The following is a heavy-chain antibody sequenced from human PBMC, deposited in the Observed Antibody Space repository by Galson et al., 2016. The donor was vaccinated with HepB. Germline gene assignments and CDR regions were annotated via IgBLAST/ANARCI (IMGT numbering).Heavy chain of an antibody. D-gene: IGHD2-15*01. J-gene: IGHJ6*02. CDR1: SGSINSDVW. CDR2: IYNTGST. Sequence: ETLSLTCAVSSGSINSDVWWSWVRQAPGKGLEWIGEIYNTGSTNYNPSLKTRFIMSLDKSKNQFSLKLTSVTAADTAVYYCARDYCSGGSCYYYYGLGVWGQGTTVTVSS. CDR3: ARDYCSGGSCYYYYGLGV. V-gene: IGHV4-4*02.